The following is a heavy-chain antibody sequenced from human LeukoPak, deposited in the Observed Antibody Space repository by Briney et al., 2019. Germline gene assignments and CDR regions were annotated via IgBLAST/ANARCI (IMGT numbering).Heavy chain of an antibody. V-gene: IGHV3-23*01. CDR1: GFTFSSYA. Sequence: GGSLRLSCAASGFTFSSYAMSWVRQAPGKGLEWVSAISGSGGSTYYADSVKGRFTISRDNSKNTLYLQVNSLRVEDTAIYYCAKRGFTYYYYYGMDVWGQGTTVTVSS. CDR2: ISGSGGST. J-gene: IGHJ6*02. CDR3: AKRGFTYYYYYGMDV. D-gene: IGHD3-10*01.